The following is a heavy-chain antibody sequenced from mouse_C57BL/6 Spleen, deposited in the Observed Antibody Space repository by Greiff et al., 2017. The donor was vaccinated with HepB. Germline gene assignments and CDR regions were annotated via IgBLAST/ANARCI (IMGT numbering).Heavy chain of an antibody. CDR1: GFSLTSYG. CDR3: ASYSNSYAMDY. D-gene: IGHD2-5*01. J-gene: IGHJ4*01. Sequence: QVQLKESGPGLVQPSQSLSITCTVSGFSLTSYGVHWVRQSPGKGLEWLGVIWSGGSTYYNAAFISRLSISKDNSKSQVFFKMNSLQADDTAIYYCASYSNSYAMDYWGQGTSVTVSS. V-gene: IGHV2-2*01. CDR2: IWSGGST.